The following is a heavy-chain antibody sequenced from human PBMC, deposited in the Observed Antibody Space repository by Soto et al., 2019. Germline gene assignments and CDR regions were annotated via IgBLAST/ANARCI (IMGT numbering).Heavy chain of an antibody. D-gene: IGHD2-15*01. CDR2: ISAYNGNT. J-gene: IGHJ4*02. CDR3: ARGLEYCSGGSCYFRTFDY. V-gene: IGHV1-18*04. CDR1: GYTFTSYG. Sequence: AASVKVSCKASGYTFTSYGISWVRQAPGQGLEWMGWISAYNGNTNYAQKLQGRVTMTTDTSTSTAYMELRSLRSDDTAVYYCARGLEYCSGGSCYFRTFDYWGQGTLVTVSS.